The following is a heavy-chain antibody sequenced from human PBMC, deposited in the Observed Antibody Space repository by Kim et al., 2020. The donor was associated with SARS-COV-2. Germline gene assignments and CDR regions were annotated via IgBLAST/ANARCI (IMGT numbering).Heavy chain of an antibody. CDR1: GYSFTSYW. J-gene: IGHJ4*02. CDR3: ARPAPTATKGTYFDY. CDR2: IYPGDSDT. D-gene: IGHD5-18*01. V-gene: IGHV5-51*01. Sequence: GESLKISCKGSGYSFTSYWIGWVRQMPGKGLEWMGIIYPGDSDTRYSPSFQGQVTISADKSISTAYLQWSSLKASDTAMYYCARPAPTATKGTYFDYWGQGTLVTVSS.